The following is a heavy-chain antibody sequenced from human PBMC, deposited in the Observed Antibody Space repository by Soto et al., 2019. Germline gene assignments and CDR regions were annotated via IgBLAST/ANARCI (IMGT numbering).Heavy chain of an antibody. CDR2: MNPNSGNT. CDR1: GYTFTSYD. CDR3: ARGLWIRYFNWLTLDY. V-gene: IGHV1-8*01. Sequence: ASVKVSCKASGYTFTSYDINWVRQATGQGLEWMGWMNPNSGNTGYAQKFQGRVTMTRNTSISTAYMELSSLRSEDTAVYYCARGLWIRYFNWLTLDYWGQGTLVTVSS. D-gene: IGHD3-9*01. J-gene: IGHJ4*02.